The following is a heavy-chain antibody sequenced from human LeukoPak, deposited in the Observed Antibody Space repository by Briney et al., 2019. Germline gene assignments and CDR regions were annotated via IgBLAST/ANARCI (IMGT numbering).Heavy chain of an antibody. CDR1: GFTFSSYA. V-gene: IGHV3-23*01. CDR2: ISGSGGST. J-gene: IGHJ1*01. D-gene: IGHD3-9*01. CDR3: AKDVVLRYFDWPIGGYFQH. Sequence: PGGSLRLSCAASGFTFSSYAMSWVRQAPGKGLEWVSAISGSGGSTYYADSVKGRFTISRDNSKNTLYLQMNSLRAEDTAVYYCAKDVVLRYFDWPIGGYFQHWGQGTLVTVSS.